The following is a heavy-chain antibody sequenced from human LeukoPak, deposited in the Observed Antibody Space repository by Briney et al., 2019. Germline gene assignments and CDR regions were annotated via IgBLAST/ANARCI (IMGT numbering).Heavy chain of an antibody. CDR1: GGSFSGYY. Sequence: PSETLSLTCAVYGGSFSGYYWSWIRQPPGKGLEWIGEINHSGSTNYNPSLKSRVTISVDTSKNQFSLKLSSVTAADTAVYYCARLGATHPYYYMDVWGKGTTVTVSS. CDR2: INHSGST. D-gene: IGHD1-26*01. V-gene: IGHV4-34*01. CDR3: ARLGATHPYYYMDV. J-gene: IGHJ6*03.